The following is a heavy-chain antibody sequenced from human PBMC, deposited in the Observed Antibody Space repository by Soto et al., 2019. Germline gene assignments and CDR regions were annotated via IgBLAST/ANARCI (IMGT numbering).Heavy chain of an antibody. CDR3: ARTSCSGGSCSPDP. CDR1: GFTLSGYW. V-gene: IGHV3-74*01. J-gene: IGHJ5*02. CDR2: ISSSGSTT. D-gene: IGHD2-15*01. Sequence: GGSLRLSCASSGFTLSGYWMHLVRQGPGKGPVWVARISSSGSTTDYADSVKGRFTISRDNAKHTLFLQMSSLRYEDTAVYYCARTSCSGGSCSPDPWGRGTLVTVSS.